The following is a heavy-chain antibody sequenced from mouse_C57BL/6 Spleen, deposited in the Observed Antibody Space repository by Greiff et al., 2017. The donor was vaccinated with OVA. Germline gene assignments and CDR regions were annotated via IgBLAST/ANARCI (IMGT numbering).Heavy chain of an antibody. CDR1: GFTFSSYA. Sequence: DVMLVESGGGLVKPGGSLKLSCAASGFTFSSYAMSWVRQTPEKRLEWVATISDGGSYTYYPDNVKGRFTISRDNAKNNLYLQMSHLKSEDTAMYYCAREGGLRLRFAYWGQGTLVTVSA. J-gene: IGHJ3*01. V-gene: IGHV5-4*01. CDR2: ISDGGSYT. D-gene: IGHD2-4*01. CDR3: AREGGLRLRFAY.